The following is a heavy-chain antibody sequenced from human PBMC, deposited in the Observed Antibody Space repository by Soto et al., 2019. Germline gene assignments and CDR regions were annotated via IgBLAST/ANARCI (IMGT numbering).Heavy chain of an antibody. D-gene: IGHD6-19*01. CDR1: GGTFSSYT. J-gene: IGHJ4*02. CDR3: AQAKAERRCSGWYSRYYFDY. Sequence: QVQLVQSGAEVKKPGSSVKVSCKASGGTFSSYTISWVRQAPGQGLEWMGRIIPILGIANYAQKFQGRVTITADKSTSTAYMELSSLRSEDTAVYYCAQAKAERRCSGWYSRYYFDYWGQGTLVTVSS. CDR2: IIPILGIA. V-gene: IGHV1-69*02.